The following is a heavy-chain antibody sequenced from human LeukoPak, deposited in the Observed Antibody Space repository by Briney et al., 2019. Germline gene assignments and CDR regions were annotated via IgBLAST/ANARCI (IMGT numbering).Heavy chain of an antibody. J-gene: IGHJ3*02. CDR3: ARGGGSYFSRAFDI. CDR1: GYTFTGYY. Sequence: ASVKVSCKASGYTFTGYYMHWVRQATGQGLEWMGWMNPNSGNTGYAQKFQGRVTMTRNTSISTAYMELSSLRSEDTAVYYCARGGGSYFSRAFDIWGQGTMVTVSS. V-gene: IGHV1-8*02. D-gene: IGHD1-26*01. CDR2: MNPNSGNT.